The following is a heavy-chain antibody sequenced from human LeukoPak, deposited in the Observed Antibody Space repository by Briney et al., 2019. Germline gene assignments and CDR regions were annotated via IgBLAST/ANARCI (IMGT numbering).Heavy chain of an antibody. D-gene: IGHD2-21*02. CDR3: AKATAYYYYYYMDV. V-gene: IGHV3-23*01. J-gene: IGHJ6*03. CDR2: VTGSGGTT. Sequence: GGSLRLSCAASGFTFSSYAMSWVRQAPGKGLEWVSAVTGSGGTTYYADSVKGRFTISRDDSKNTLYLQMNSLRAEDTAVYYCAKATAYYYYYYMDVWGKGTTVTVSS. CDR1: GFTFSSYA.